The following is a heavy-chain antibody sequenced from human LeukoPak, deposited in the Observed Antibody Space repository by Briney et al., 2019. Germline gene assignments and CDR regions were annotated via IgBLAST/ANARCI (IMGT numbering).Heavy chain of an antibody. V-gene: IGHV3-66*01. J-gene: IGHJ4*02. CDR1: GFTVSSNY. CDR3: ARGVEMATIGFDY. CDR2: IYSGGST. D-gene: IGHD5-24*01. Sequence: GGSLRLSFAASGFTVSSNYMSWVRQAPGKGLEWVSVIYSGGSTYYADSVKGRFTISRDNAKNSLYLQMNSLRAEDTAVYYCARGVEMATIGFDYWGQGTLVTVSS.